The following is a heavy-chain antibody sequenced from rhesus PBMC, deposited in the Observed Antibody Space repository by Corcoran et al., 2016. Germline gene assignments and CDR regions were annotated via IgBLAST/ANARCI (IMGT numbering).Heavy chain of an antibody. CDR2: FNGSGSST. CDR1: GGSISSSY. J-gene: IGHJ3*01. CDR3: ASGRYEDDYGYYYTNGGFDV. V-gene: IGHV4-169*02. D-gene: IGHD3-9*01. Sequence: QLQLQESGPGLVKPSETLSVTCAVSGGSISSSYWSWIRQAPGKGLEWIGYFNGSGSSTNYNPSLKMRVNLSVDTSKNQLSWKLRSGTAADSAVYYCASGRYEDDYGYYYTNGGFDVWGQELRVTVSS.